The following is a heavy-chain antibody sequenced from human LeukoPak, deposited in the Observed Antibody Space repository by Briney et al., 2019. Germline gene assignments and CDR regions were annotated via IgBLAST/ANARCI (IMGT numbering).Heavy chain of an antibody. CDR1: GYTFTSYG. CDR3: ARARFVSITIFGVVIADGFDY. Sequence: ASVKVSCKASGYTFTSYGISWVRQAPGQGLDWMGWISAYNGNTNYAQKLQGRGTMTTDTSTSTAYMELTSLRSDDTAVSYCARARFVSITIFGVVIADGFDYWGQGTPVTVSS. D-gene: IGHD3-3*01. CDR2: ISAYNGNT. J-gene: IGHJ4*02. V-gene: IGHV1-18*01.